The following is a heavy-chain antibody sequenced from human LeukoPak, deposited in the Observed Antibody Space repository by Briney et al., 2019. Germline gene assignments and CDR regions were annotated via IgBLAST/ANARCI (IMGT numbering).Heavy chain of an antibody. CDR3: ATDLVGGYCTNGVCSDFDY. J-gene: IGHJ4*02. V-gene: IGHV1-69*01. D-gene: IGHD2-8*01. CDR2: IIPIFGTA. CDR1: GGTFSSYA. Sequence: SVKVSCKASGGTFSSYAISWVRQAPGQGLEWMGGIIPIFGTANYAQKFQGRVTITADESTSTAYMELSSLRSEDTAVYYCATDLVGGYCTNGVCSDFDYWGQGTLVTVSS.